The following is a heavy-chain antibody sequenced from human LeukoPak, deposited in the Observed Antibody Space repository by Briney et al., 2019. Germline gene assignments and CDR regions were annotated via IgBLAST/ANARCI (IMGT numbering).Heavy chain of an antibody. CDR3: ARDSLTMIVGRQKRGLDY. D-gene: IGHD3-22*01. J-gene: IGHJ4*02. V-gene: IGHV3-7*01. CDR1: GFTFSSYW. CDR2: IKQDGSEK. Sequence: PGGSLRLSCAASGFTFSSYWMSWVRQAPGKGLEWVANIKQDGSEKYYVDSVKGRFTISRDNAKNSLYLQMNSLRAEDTAVYYCARDSLTMIVGRQKRGLDYWGQGTLVTVSS.